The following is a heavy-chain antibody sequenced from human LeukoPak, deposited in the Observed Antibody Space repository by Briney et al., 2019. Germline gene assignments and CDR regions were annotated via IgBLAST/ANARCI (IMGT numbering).Heavy chain of an antibody. CDR2: INHSGST. CDR3: ARDQYGDYDFDY. J-gene: IGHJ4*02. V-gene: IGHV4-34*01. D-gene: IGHD4-17*01. CDR1: GGSFSGYY. Sequence: PSETLSLTCAVYGGSFSGYYWSWIRQPPGKGLEWIGEINHSGSTNYNPSLKSRVTISVDTSKNQFSLKLSSVTAADTAVYYCARDQYGDYDFDYWGQGTLVTVSS.